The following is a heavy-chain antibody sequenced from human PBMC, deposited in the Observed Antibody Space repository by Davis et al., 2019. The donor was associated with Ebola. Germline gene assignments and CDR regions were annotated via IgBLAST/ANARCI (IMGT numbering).Heavy chain of an antibody. CDR1: GGSFLGYY. D-gene: IGHD2-21*01. CDR3: ARRDLLSQYGMDV. Sequence: SETLSLTCAVYGGSFLGYYWSRIRQPPGKGPEWIGEINHSGNTNYNPSLKSRVTISVDTSKNQFSLKLSSVTAADTAVYYCARRDLLSQYGMDVWGQGTTVTVSS. V-gene: IGHV4-34*01. CDR2: INHSGNT. J-gene: IGHJ6*02.